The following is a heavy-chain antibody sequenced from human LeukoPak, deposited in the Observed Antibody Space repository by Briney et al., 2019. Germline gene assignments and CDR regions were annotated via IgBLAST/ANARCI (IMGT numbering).Heavy chain of an antibody. CDR2: IYYSGST. CDR1: GGSISSGDYY. D-gene: IGHD6-19*01. Sequence: SQTLSLTCTVSGGSISSGDYYWSWIRQPPGKGLEWIGYIYYSGSTYYNPSLKSRVTISVDTSKNQFSLKLSSVTAADTAVYYCARGLSSGWYTVPWGQGTLVTVSP. CDR3: ARGLSSGWYTVP. J-gene: IGHJ5*02. V-gene: IGHV4-30-4*08.